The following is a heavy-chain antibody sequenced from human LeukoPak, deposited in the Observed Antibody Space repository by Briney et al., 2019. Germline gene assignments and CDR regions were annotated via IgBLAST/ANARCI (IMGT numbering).Heavy chain of an antibody. J-gene: IGHJ6*03. D-gene: IGHD3-10*01. Sequence: GGSLRLSCAASGFTFSSYAMHWVRQAPGKGLEWVAVISYDGSNKYYADSGKGRFTISRDNSKNTLYLQMNSLRAEDTAVYYCARRVYYYGSGVSYYYYMDVWGKGTTVTVSS. V-gene: IGHV3-30*04. CDR1: GFTFSSYA. CDR2: ISYDGSNK. CDR3: ARRVYYYGSGVSYYYYMDV.